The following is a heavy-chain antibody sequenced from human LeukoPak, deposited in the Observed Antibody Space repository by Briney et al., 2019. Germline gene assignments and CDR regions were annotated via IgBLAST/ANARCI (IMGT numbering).Heavy chain of an antibody. CDR1: GFTFDDYA. J-gene: IGHJ4*02. CDR3: ASGRDGYNYGY. Sequence: GGSLRLSCAASGFTFDDYAMHWVRQAPGQGLEWVSLISVDGGSTYYADSVKGRFTISRDNSKNSLYLQMNSLRTEDTALYYCASGRDGYNYGYWGQGTLVTVSS. CDR2: ISVDGGST. D-gene: IGHD5-24*01. V-gene: IGHV3-43*02.